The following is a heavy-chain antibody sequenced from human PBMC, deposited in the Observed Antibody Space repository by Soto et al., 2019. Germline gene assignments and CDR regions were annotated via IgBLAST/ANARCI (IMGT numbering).Heavy chain of an antibody. CDR3: VSQRTSVLTQAYFDY. CDR1: GGSVSNSNYY. D-gene: IGHD2-8*01. J-gene: IGHJ4*02. CDR2: VYYRGRS. V-gene: IGHV4-39*01. Sequence: SETLSLTCTISGGSVSNSNYYWGWIRQSPGKGLEWIGSVYYRGRSYSKSSVKSRVTISVDTSKNQFSLNLNSVTASDTAVYYCVSQRTSVLTQAYFDYWGPGALVTVSS.